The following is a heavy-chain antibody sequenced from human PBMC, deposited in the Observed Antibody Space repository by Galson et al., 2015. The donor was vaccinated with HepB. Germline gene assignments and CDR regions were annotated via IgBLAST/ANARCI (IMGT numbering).Heavy chain of an antibody. V-gene: IGHV5-10-1*01. Sequence: QSGAEVKKPGESLRISCKGSGYSFTSYWISWVRQMPGKGLEWMGRIDPSDSYTNYSPSFQGHVTISADKSISTAYLQWSSLKASDTAMYYCASIADYYDSSGYLDYWGQGTLVTVSS. CDR3: ASIADYYDSSGYLDY. J-gene: IGHJ4*02. CDR1: GYSFTSYW. D-gene: IGHD3-22*01. CDR2: IDPSDSYT.